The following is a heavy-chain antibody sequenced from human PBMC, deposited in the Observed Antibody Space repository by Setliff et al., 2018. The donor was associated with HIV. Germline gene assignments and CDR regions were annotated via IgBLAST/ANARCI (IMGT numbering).Heavy chain of an antibody. J-gene: IGHJ4*02. CDR3: ARVGSYWSTFDY. V-gene: IGHV7-4-1*02. D-gene: IGHD1-26*01. Sequence: ASVKVSCKASGYSFTNYDIHWVRQARGQGLEWMGWINTETGNPMYAQGFRGRFVFSLDTSVSTAYLQITSLKTEDTAMYYCARVGSYWSTFDYWGQGALVTVPQ. CDR1: GYSFTNYD. CDR2: INTETGNP.